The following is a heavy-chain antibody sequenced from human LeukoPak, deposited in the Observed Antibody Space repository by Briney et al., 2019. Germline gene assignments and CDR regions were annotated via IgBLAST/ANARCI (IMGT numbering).Heavy chain of an antibody. J-gene: IGHJ4*02. CDR2: IYSGGST. V-gene: IGHV3-66*02. D-gene: IGHD2-2*01. Sequence: GGSLRLSCAASGFTVSSNYMSWVRQAPGKGLEWVSVIYSGGSTYYADSVKGRFTISRDNSKNTLYLQMNSLRAEDTAVYYCARVYCSSTSCYLLYFDCWGQGTLVTVSS. CDR3: ARVYCSSTSCYLLYFDC. CDR1: GFTVSSNY.